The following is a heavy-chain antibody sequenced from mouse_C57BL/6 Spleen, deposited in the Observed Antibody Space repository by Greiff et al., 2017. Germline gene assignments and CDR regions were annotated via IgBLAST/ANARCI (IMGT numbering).Heavy chain of an antibody. CDR2: INPRNGGT. V-gene: IGHV1-53*01. D-gene: IGHD2-3*01. CDR1: GYNFNSYW. CDR3: VRSGDGYHLFAY. J-gene: IGHJ3*01. Sequence: VHLQQPGTELVKPGASVKLSCTASGYNFNSYWMHWVKQRPGQGLEWIGNINPRNGGTNYHEKFKGKATLTVDKSSSTAYMQLSSLTSDVSSVYNCVRSGDGYHLFAYWGQGTLVTVSA.